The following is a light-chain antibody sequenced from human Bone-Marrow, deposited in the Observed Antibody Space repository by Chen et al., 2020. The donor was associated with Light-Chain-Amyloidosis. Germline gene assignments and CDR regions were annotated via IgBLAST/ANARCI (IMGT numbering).Light chain of an antibody. J-gene: IGLJ3*02. CDR1: SSDVGGYNY. V-gene: IGLV2-14*03. Sequence: QSALTQPASASGSPGLSITFSCTGTSSDVGGYNYVSWYKQHTGKAPKLIIYDVSDWPSGVSDRFSGSKSGNTASLTISGLQAEDEADYYCASYTSAATWVFGGGTKLTVL. CDR3: ASYTSAATWV. CDR2: DVS.